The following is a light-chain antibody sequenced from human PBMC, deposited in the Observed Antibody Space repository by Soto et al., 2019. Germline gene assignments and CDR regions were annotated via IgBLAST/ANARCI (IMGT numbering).Light chain of an antibody. J-gene: IGKJ1*01. CDR1: QSVRSRY. CDR3: QQYGISPWT. Sequence: DIVLTQSPGTLSLSPGERVTLSCRASQSVRSRYLAWYQQKPGQAPRLLVYGSSSRATGIPDRFSGSGSETDFTLTISRLEPEDFAVYYCQQYGISPWTFGQGTKVDIK. CDR2: GSS. V-gene: IGKV3-20*01.